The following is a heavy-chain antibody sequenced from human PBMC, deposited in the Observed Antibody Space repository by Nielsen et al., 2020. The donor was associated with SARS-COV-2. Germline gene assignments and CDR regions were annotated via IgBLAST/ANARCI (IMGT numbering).Heavy chain of an antibody. Sequence: GSLRLSCAASGFTFSSLWMSWVRQVPGKGLEWIGAINESGGTNSSPSLKSRLTISVDTSKKHFSLKLASVTAADTAFYYCARRNRLAAPGAHFDLWGRDTLVTVSS. J-gene: IGHJ2*01. D-gene: IGHD6-13*01. V-gene: IGHV4-34*01. CDR1: GFTFSSLW. CDR2: INESGGT. CDR3: ARRNRLAAPGAHFDL.